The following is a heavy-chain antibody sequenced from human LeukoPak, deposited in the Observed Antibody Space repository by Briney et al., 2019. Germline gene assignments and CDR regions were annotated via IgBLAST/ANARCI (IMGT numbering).Heavy chain of an antibody. CDR1: GYTFTSYD. CDR3: ARGDYDSSGYSPSYYYYYYGMDV. V-gene: IGHV1-8*01. CDR2: XXXXXGNT. D-gene: IGHD3-22*01. J-gene: IGHJ6*02. Sequence: ASVKVSCKASGYTFTSYDINWVRQATGQGLXXXXXXXXXXGNTGYAQKFQGRVTMTRNTSISTAYMELSSLRSEDTAVYYCARGDYDSSGYSPSYYYYYYGMDVWGQGTTVTVSS.